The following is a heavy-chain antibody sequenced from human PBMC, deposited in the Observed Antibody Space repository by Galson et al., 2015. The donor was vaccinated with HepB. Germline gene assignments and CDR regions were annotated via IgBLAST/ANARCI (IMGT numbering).Heavy chain of an antibody. D-gene: IGHD4-11*01. CDR2: ITSSSSTI. CDR1: GFTFSSYS. V-gene: IGHV3-48*01. CDR3: ARLPRSNPGGV. J-gene: IGHJ6*04. Sequence: SLRLSCAASGFTFSSYSMNWVRQAPGKGLEWVSYITSSSSTIYYADSVKGQFTISGDNAKNSLYLQMNSLRVEDTAVYYCARLPRSNPGGVWGKGTTVTVSS.